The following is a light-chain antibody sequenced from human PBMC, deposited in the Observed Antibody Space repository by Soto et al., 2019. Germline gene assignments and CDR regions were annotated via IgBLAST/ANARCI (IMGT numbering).Light chain of an antibody. Sequence: IQMTQSPSTLSASVGDRVTITCRASQSIGSWLAWYQQKPGEAPKLLIYKTSILENGVPSRFSGSGSGTEFTLSISSLQPDDFATYYCHQYNSYWTCGQGTKVDI. V-gene: IGKV1-5*03. CDR2: KTS. CDR1: QSIGSW. CDR3: HQYNSYWT. J-gene: IGKJ1*01.